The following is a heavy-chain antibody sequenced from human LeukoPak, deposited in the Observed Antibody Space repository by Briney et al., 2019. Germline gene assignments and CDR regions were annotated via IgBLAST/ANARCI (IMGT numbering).Heavy chain of an antibody. CDR2: IYYSGST. V-gene: IGHV4-59*01. J-gene: IGHJ4*02. Sequence: SETLSLTCTVSGGSISSYYWSWIRQPPGKGLEWIGYIYYSGSTNYNPSLKSRVTISVDTSKNQFSLKLSPVTAADTAVYYCARETGSGNFDYWGQGTLVTVSS. CDR1: GGSISSYY. CDR3: ARETGSGNFDY. D-gene: IGHD1-14*01.